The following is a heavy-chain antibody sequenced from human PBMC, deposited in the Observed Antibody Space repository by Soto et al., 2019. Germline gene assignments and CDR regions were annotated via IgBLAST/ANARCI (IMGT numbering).Heavy chain of an antibody. J-gene: IGHJ4*02. D-gene: IGHD3-3*01. CDR3: AKDLDLYYFDY. CDR2: ISYDGSNK. V-gene: IGHV3-30*18. Sequence: PGGSRRLSCAASGFTFSSYGMHWVRQAPGKGLEWVAVISYDGSNKYYADSVKGRFTISRDNSKNTLYLQMNSLRAEDTAVYYCAKDLDLYYFDYWGQGTLVTVSS. CDR1: GFTFSSYG.